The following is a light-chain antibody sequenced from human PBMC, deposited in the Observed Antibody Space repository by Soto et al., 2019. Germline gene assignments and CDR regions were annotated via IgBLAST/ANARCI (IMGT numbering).Light chain of an antibody. J-gene: IGKJ5*01. CDR3: QQYENLPT. CDR2: DAS. CDR1: QNINNY. Sequence: DIQITQSPSSLSASVGERVTITCQASQNINNYLNWYQQKPGRAPKLLIYDASNLEAGVPSRFRGSGSGTDFTFTISRLQPEDIATYYCQQYENLPTFGQGTRREIK. V-gene: IGKV1-33*01.